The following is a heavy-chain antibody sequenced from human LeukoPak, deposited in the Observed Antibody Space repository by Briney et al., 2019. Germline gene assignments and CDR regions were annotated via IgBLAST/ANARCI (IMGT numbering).Heavy chain of an antibody. CDR3: AKDQITMIVVVKGDRGFDY. V-gene: IGHV3-74*01. Sequence: GGSLRLSCAASGFTFSSYWMHWVRQAPGKGLVWVSRINSDGSSTSYADSVKGRFTISRDNSKNTLYLQMNSLRAEDTAVYYCAKDQITMIVVVKGDRGFDYWGQGTLVTVSS. J-gene: IGHJ4*02. CDR2: INSDGSST. CDR1: GFTFSSYW. D-gene: IGHD3-22*01.